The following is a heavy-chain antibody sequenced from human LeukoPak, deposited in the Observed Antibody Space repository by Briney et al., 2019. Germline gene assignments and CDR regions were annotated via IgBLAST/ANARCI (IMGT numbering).Heavy chain of an antibody. J-gene: IGHJ3*02. D-gene: IGHD2-15*01. CDR2: ISAGVTAM. Sequence: GGSLRLSCAASGFMFRNHEMNWVRQAPGKGLEWVSYISAGVTAMYYTDSVKGRFTISRDNAKNSLALQMNSLRAEDTAVYYCVRGGYCGGGTCYPFNAFDIWGQGTMVTVSP. V-gene: IGHV3-48*03. CDR1: GFMFRNHE. CDR3: VRGGYCGGGTCYPFNAFDI.